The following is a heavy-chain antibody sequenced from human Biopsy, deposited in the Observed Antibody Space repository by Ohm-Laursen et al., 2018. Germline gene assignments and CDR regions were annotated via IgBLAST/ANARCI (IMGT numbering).Heavy chain of an antibody. Sequence: SDILSLTCAVYGESFNGYYWTWVRQSPGKGLEWIGEINHRGRTNYNPSLKSRVTISVDTSKNQFSLKVRSVTAADTAVYYCVRGVDYYDPYHYYALDVWGQGTTVTVSS. V-gene: IGHV4-34*01. CDR1: GESFNGYY. CDR3: VRGVDYYDPYHYYALDV. CDR2: INHRGRT. J-gene: IGHJ6*02. D-gene: IGHD3-22*01.